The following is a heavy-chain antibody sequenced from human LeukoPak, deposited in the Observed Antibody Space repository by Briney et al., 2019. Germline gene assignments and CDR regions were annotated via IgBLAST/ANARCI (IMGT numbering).Heavy chain of an antibody. CDR3: ARGYYGSGSWFDY. J-gene: IGHJ4*02. D-gene: IGHD3-10*01. CDR2: ISYDGSNK. V-gene: IGHV3-30*04. Sequence: GGSLRLSCAASGFTFSSYAIHWVRQAPGKGLEWVAVISYDGSNKYYADSVKGRFTISRDNSKNTLYLHMNSLRAEDTAVYYCARGYYGSGSWFDYWGQGTLGTVSS. CDR1: GFTFSSYA.